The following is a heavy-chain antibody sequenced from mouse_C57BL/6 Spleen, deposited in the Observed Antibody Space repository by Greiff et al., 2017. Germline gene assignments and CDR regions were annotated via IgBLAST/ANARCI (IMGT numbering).Heavy chain of an antibody. CDR3: APAYYRNYYYAMDY. D-gene: IGHD2-5*01. J-gene: IGHJ4*01. CDR1: GYTFTSYW. CDR2: IHPSDSDT. Sequence: QVQLQQPGAELVKPGASVKVSCKASGYTFTSYWMHWVKQRPGQGLEWIGRIHPSDSDTNYNQKFKGKATLTVDKSSSTAYMQLSSLTSEDSAVYYCAPAYYRNYYYAMDYWGQGTSVTVSS. V-gene: IGHV1-74*01.